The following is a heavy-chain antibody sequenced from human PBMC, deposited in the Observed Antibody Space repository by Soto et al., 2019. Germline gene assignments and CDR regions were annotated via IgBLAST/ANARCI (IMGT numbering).Heavy chain of an antibody. D-gene: IGHD2-2*02. CDR1: GGTFSSYA. CDR2: IIPMFGKA. Sequence: QVLLVQSGAEVKKSGSSVKVSCKASGGTFSSYAINWVRQAPGQGLEWMGGIIPMFGKANYAENIQGRVTISADESTITAYMELSSLTSADAAVDYCARGYRDGYFYAMDVWGQGTTVTVSS. J-gene: IGHJ6*02. V-gene: IGHV1-69*01. CDR3: ARGYRDGYFYAMDV.